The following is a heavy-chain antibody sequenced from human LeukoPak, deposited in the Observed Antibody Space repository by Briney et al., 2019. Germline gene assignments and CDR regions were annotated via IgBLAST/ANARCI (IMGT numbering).Heavy chain of an antibody. J-gene: IGHJ4*02. CDR2: ISSSSSYI. D-gene: IGHD3-9*01. V-gene: IGHV3-21*01. Sequence: PGGSLRLSCAASGFTFSSYSMNWVRQAPGKGLEWASSISSSSSYIYYADSVKGRFTISRDNAKNPLYLQMNSLRAEDTAVYYCARDPPYYDILTGYYQIDYWGQGTLVTVSS. CDR1: GFTFSSYS. CDR3: ARDPPYYDILTGYYQIDY.